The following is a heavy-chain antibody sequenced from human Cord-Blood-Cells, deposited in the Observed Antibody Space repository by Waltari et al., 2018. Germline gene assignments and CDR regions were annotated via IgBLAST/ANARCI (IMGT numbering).Heavy chain of an antibody. J-gene: IGHJ4*02. CDR2: IYYSGST. D-gene: IGHD2-8*01. CDR1: GGSISSSSSY. CDR3: ARQGVRVLSPPGDFDY. V-gene: IGHV4-39*01. Sequence: QLQLQESGPGLVKPSETLSLTCTVSGGSISSSSSYWGWLRQPPGKGLEWIGSIYYSGSTYDNPPLKSRGTISVDTSKNQFSLKLSSVTAADTAVYDCARQGVRVLSPPGDFDYWGQGTLVTVSS.